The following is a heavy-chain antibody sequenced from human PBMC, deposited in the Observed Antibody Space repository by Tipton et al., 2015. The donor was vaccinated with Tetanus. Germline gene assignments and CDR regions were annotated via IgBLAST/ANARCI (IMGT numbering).Heavy chain of an antibody. CDR2: INGGSST. D-gene: IGHD3-9*01. V-gene: IGHV3-48*03. CDR1: GFTFSGSE. Sequence: SLRLSCAASGFTFSGSEMHWVRQAPGRGLEWLSWINGGSSTNYADSVKGRFTISRDDAKSSVYLQMNSLRAEDTAVYYCARESRVAGRGYFDTWGQGTLVTVSS. CDR3: ARESRVAGRGYFDT. J-gene: IGHJ4*02.